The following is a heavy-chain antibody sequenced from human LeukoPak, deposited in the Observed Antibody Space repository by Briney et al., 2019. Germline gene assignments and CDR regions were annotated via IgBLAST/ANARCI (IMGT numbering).Heavy chain of an antibody. V-gene: IGHV1-18*01. D-gene: IGHD7-27*01. CDR2: ISAYNGNT. J-gene: IGHJ4*02. Sequence: YTFTXYGXXXVRXAPXQGLEWMGWISAYNGNTNYAQKLQGRVTMTTDTSTSTAYMELRSLRSDDTAVYYCATGDLRAYWGQGTLVTVSS. CDR1: YTFTXYG. CDR3: ATGDLRAY.